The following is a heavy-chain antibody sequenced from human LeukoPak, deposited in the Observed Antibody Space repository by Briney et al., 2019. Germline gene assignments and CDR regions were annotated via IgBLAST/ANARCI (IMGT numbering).Heavy chain of an antibody. V-gene: IGHV4-59*01. J-gene: IGHJ4*02. D-gene: IGHD4-17*01. CDR3: ATQFTVSAHFDY. CDR2: IYYSGST. Sequence: SETLSLTCTVSGGSISSYYWSWIRQPPGKGLEWIGDIYYSGSTNYNPSLKSRVTISVDTSKNQFSLKLSSVTAADTAVYYCATQFTVSAHFDYWGQGTLVTVSS. CDR1: GGSISSYY.